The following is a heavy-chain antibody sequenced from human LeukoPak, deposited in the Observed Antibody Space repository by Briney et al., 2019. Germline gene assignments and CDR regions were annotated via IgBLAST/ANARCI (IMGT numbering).Heavy chain of an antibody. CDR2: INAGNGNT. J-gene: IGHJ3*02. Sequence: ASVKVSCKASGGTFSSYAISWVRQAPGQGLEWMGWINAGNGNTNYAQKLQGRVTMTTDTSTSTAYMELRSLRSDDTAVYYCASSLPYQLLGSGAFDIWGQGTMVTVSS. V-gene: IGHV1-18*01. CDR1: GGTFSSYA. D-gene: IGHD2-2*01. CDR3: ASSLPYQLLGSGAFDI.